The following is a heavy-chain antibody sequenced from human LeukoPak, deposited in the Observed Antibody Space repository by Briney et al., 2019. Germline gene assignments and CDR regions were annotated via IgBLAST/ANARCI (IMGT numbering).Heavy chain of an antibody. D-gene: IGHD3-9*01. CDR3: ARLLKAHSYFDWLYPGPYYGMDV. V-gene: IGHV4-59*08. Sequence: PSETLSLTCTVSGGSISSYYWSWIRQPPGKGLEWIGYIYYSGSTNYNPSLKSRVTISVDTSKNQFSLKLSSVTAADTAVYYCARLLKAHSYFDWLYPGPYYGMDVWGQGTTVTVSS. CDR2: IYYSGST. J-gene: IGHJ6*02. CDR1: GGSISSYY.